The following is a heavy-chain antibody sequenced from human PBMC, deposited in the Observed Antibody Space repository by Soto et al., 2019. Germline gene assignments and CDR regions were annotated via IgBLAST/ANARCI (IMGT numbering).Heavy chain of an antibody. Sequence: QLQLQESGTRLVKPSQTLSLTCAVSSGSISSGGYSWSWIRQPPGKGLEWIGYIYHSGSTYYNPSLKSRVTISVDRSKNQFSLKLSSVTAADTAVYYCARGAPVVNDYWGQGTLVTVSS. CDR3: ARGAPVVNDY. CDR2: IYHSGST. D-gene: IGHD3-22*01. CDR1: SGSISSGGYS. V-gene: IGHV4-30-2*01. J-gene: IGHJ4*02.